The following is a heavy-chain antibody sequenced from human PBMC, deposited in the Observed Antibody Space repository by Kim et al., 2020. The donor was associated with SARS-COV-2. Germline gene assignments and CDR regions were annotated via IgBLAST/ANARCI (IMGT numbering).Heavy chain of an antibody. D-gene: IGHD3-3*01. CDR2: IIQSGGT. Sequence: SETLSLTCAVYGGTFSGYYWSWVRQSPGKGLEWIGEIIQSGGTEYNPSLKSRVTISIDTENQFSLRLTSVTAADTAVYYCTRVLDYFDKRDDFDKWAQGTLVTVTA. V-gene: IGHV4-34*12. J-gene: IGHJ3*02. CDR1: GGTFSGYY. CDR3: TRVLDYFDKRDDFDK.